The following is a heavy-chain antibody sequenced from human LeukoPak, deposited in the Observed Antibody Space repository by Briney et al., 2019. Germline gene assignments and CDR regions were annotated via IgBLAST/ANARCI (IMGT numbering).Heavy chain of an antibody. Sequence: GGSLRRSCAASGFTVSNNYMSWVRQAPGKGLEWVSLIHRGGTTYHADSVKGRFTISRDNSKNTLYFQMNSLRAEDTAVYYCTRVDGGQSIWGQGTLVTVSS. CDR1: GFTVSNNY. D-gene: IGHD6-6*01. CDR3: TRVDGGQSI. V-gene: IGHV3-53*01. CDR2: IHRGGTT. J-gene: IGHJ4*02.